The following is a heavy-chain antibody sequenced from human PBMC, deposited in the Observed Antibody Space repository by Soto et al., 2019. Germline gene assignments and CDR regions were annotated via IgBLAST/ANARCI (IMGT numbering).Heavy chain of an antibody. V-gene: IGHV1-3*01. J-gene: IGHJ3*02. CDR3: ARDRPYYYGWGSYIDAFDI. CDR2: INAGNGNT. CDR1: GYTFTSYA. Sequence: ASVKVSCKASGYTFTSYAMHWVRQAPGQRLEWMGWINAGNGNTRYSQKFQGRVTITTDTSASTAYMELRSLRSDDTAVYYCARDRPYYYGWGSYIDAFDIWGQGTMVTVSS. D-gene: IGHD3-10*01.